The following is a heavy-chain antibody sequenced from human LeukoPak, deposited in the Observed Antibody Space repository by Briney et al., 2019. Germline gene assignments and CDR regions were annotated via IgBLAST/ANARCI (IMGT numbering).Heavy chain of an antibody. D-gene: IGHD2-15*01. V-gene: IGHV3-30*03. CDR2: ISRDESNE. CDR1: GFFVTTYG. J-gene: IGHJ6*02. Sequence: GRSLRLSCAASGFFVTTYGIHWVRQAPGKGLEWVAVISRDESNEYYGDSVKGRFTISRDNSKNTLYLHMNSLRAEDTAVYYCARVRYCSGGSCYFYNAMDVWGQGTTVTVSS. CDR3: ARVRYCSGGSCYFYNAMDV.